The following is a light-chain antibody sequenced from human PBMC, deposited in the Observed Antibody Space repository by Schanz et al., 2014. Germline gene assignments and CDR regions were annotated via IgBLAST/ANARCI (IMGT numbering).Light chain of an antibody. V-gene: IGKV3-11*01. CDR1: ESVSSN. CDR2: GAS. J-gene: IGKJ4*01. Sequence: EIVMTQSPATLSVSPGERATLSCRASESVSSNLAWYQQKPGQAPRLLIYGASSRATGIPDRFSGSGSGTDFTLTITRLEPEDFAVYYCQHRGGWPLTFGGGTRVEI. CDR3: QHRGGWPLT.